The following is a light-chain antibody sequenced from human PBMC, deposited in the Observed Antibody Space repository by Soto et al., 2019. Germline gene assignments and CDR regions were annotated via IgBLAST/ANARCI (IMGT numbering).Light chain of an antibody. CDR3: SSYAGSSNV. V-gene: IGLV2-8*01. Sequence: QSVLTQPPSASGSPGQSVAISCTGTSSDVGGYNYVSWYQQHPGKAPKLMIYEVNKRPSGVLDRFSGSKSGNTASLTVSGLQAEDEADYYCSSYAGSSNVLGTGTKLTV. J-gene: IGLJ1*01. CDR2: EVN. CDR1: SSDVGGYNY.